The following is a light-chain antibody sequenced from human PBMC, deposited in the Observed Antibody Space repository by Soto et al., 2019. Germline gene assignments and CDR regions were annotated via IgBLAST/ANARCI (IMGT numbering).Light chain of an antibody. CDR2: GAS. V-gene: IGKV3-20*01. Sequence: EIVLTQSPGTLSLSPGERATLSCSASQSVIYLAWYQQKPGQAPRLLFYGASNRATGIPGRFSGSGSVTDFTLTISRMEPEDSAVYYCHQYGIVPWTFGQGTKVEIK. CDR1: QSVIY. J-gene: IGKJ1*01. CDR3: HQYGIVPWT.